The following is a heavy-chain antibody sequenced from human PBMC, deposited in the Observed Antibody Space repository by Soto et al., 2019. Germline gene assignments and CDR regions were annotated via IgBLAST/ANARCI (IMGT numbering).Heavy chain of an antibody. V-gene: IGHV4-30-2*02. CDR1: GGSISSGGYS. J-gene: IGHJ4*02. CDR3: VRSKGGYSYGTPFDY. Sequence: SETLSLTCAVSGGSISSGGYSWSWIRQPTGKGLEWIGYIYHSGSTYYNPSLKGRFTTSRDNAKNSLYLQMNSLRPEDTALYYCVRSKGGYSYGTPFDYWGQGTLVTVSS. CDR2: IYHSGST. D-gene: IGHD5-18*01.